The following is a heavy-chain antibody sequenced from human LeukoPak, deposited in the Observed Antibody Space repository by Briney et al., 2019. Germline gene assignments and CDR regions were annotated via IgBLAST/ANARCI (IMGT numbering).Heavy chain of an antibody. CDR1: GFTFSDYY. CDR3: ARAIVYYDFWSGPLNSDY. D-gene: IGHD3-3*01. J-gene: IGHJ4*02. CDR2: ISSSGSTI. Sequence: GGSLRLSCAASGFTFSDYYMSWIRQAPGKGLEWVSYISSSGSTIYYADSVKGRFTISRDNAKNSLYLQMNSLRAEDTAVYYCARAIVYYDFWSGPLNSDYWGQGTLVTVSS. V-gene: IGHV3-11*04.